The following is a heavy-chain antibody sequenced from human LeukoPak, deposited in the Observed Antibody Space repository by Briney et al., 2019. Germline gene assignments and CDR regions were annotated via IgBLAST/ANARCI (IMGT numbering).Heavy chain of an antibody. Sequence: PGGSLRLSCAASGFTFSSYAMSWVRQAPGKGLEWVSAISGSGGSTYYADSVKGRFTISRDNSKNTLYLQMNSLRAEDTAIYYCAKDQVYSYGSGLGNYFDYWGQETLVTVSS. J-gene: IGHJ4*02. CDR3: AKDQVYSYGSGLGNYFDY. CDR2: ISGSGGST. CDR1: GFTFSSYA. V-gene: IGHV3-23*01. D-gene: IGHD5-18*01.